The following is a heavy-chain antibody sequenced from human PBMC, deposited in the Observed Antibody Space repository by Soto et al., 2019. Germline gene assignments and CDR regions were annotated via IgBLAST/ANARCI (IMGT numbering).Heavy chain of an antibody. Sequence: LRLSCAASGFTFSNYWMSWVRQAPGKGLEWVANIKQDGSERYYVDSVKGRFTLSRDNAKNSLQLQMSSLRDEDTAIYFCARVAYGNGWIFDYWGQGTLVTVSS. CDR3: ARVAYGNGWIFDY. J-gene: IGHJ4*01. V-gene: IGHV3-7*01. CDR2: IKQDGSER. CDR1: GFTFSNYW. D-gene: IGHD6-19*01.